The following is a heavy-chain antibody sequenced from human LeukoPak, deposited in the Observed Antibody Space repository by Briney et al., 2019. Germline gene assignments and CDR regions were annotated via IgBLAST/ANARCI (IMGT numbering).Heavy chain of an antibody. CDR1: GYTLTELS. V-gene: IGHV1-24*01. CDR2: FDPEDSET. Sequence: ASVKVSCKVSGYTLTELSMHWVRQAPGKGLEWMGGFDPEDSETIYAQKFQGRVTMTEDTSTDTAYMELSSLRSEDTAVYYCATDGSWADAFDIWGQGTMVTVSS. J-gene: IGHJ3*02. CDR3: ATDGSWADAFDI. D-gene: IGHD1-26*01.